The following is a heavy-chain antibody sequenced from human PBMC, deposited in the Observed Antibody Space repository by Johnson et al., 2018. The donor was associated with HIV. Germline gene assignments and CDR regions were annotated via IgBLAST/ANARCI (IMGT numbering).Heavy chain of an antibody. Sequence: VQLVESGGGVVQPGRSLRLSCAASKFTFNSYTLHWVRQAPGKGLEWVAVISYDGSNTYYADSVKGRCTISRDNSKNTLYLQMNSLRAEDTAVYYCARGANSGSYFGAFDIWGRGTMVSVSS. CDR2: ISYDGSNT. CDR3: ARGANSGSYFGAFDI. J-gene: IGHJ3*02. V-gene: IGHV3-30*04. CDR1: KFTFNSYT. D-gene: IGHD1-26*01.